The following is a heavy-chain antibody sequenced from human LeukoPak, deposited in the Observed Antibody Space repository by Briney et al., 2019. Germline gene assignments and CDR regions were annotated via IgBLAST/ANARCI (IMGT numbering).Heavy chain of an antibody. CDR2: IYYSGNT. CDR1: SGSFGSCY. CDR3: ASLWLPIEYSSSWYYFDY. D-gene: IGHD6-13*01. J-gene: IGHJ4*02. Sequence: SETLSLTCTVSSGSFGSCYWSWIRQPPGKGLEWIGYIYYSGNTNYDPSLKSRVTISVDTSKNQFSLKLSSVTAADTAVYYCASLWLPIEYSSSWYYFDYWGQGTLVTVSS. V-gene: IGHV4-59*01.